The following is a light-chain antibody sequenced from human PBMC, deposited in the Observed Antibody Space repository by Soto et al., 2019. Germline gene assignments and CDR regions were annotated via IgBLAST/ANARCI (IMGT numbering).Light chain of an antibody. CDR1: SNDVGAYNY. Sequence: QSVLTQPASVSGSPGQSITISCAGTSNDVGAYNYVSWYQQHPGKAPKLLIYDVSNRPSGVSNRFSGSKSGNTASLTISGLQAEDEADYYCSSYASSSTPLYVFGTGTKVTVL. CDR3: SSYASSSTPLYV. J-gene: IGLJ1*01. V-gene: IGLV2-14*01. CDR2: DVS.